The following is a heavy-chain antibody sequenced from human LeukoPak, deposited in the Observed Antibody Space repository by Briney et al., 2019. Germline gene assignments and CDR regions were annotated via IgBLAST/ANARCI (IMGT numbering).Heavy chain of an antibody. CDR2: ISAYNGNT. J-gene: IGHJ4*02. Sequence: ASVKVSCKASGYTFTSYGISWVRQAPGQGLEWMGWISAYNGNTNYARKLQGRVTMTTDTSTSTAHMELRSLRSDDTAVYYCARDKYCSSTSCLDYWGQGTLVTVSS. CDR3: ARDKYCSSTSCLDY. D-gene: IGHD2-2*01. CDR1: GYTFTSYG. V-gene: IGHV1-18*01.